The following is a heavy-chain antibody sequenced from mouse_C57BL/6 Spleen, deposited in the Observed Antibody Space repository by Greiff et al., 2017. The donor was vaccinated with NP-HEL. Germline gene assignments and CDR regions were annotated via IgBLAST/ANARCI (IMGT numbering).Heavy chain of an antibody. CDR3: ARSYYGSSYYFDY. J-gene: IGHJ2*01. D-gene: IGHD1-1*01. CDR2: INPNNGGT. V-gene: IGHV1-18*01. Sequence: EVQLQQSGPELVKPGASVKIPCKASGYTFTDYNMDWVKQSHGKSLEWIGDINPNNGGTIYNQKFKGKATLTVDKSSSTAYMELRSLTSEDTAVYYCARSYYGSSYYFDYWGQGTTLTVSS. CDR1: GYTFTDYN.